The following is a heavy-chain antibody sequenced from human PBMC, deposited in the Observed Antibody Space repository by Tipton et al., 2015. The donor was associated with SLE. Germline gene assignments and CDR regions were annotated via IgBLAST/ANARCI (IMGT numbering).Heavy chain of an antibody. J-gene: IGHJ2*01. D-gene: IGHD5-12*01. CDR3: ARGSDGGYVRYFDV. CDR2: IYSSGDR. V-gene: IGHV4-4*07. CDR1: GGSISNHH. Sequence: TLSLTCNVSGGSISNHHWSWIRQSAGRGLEWIGRIYSSGDRDYNPSLRSRVTMSIDASQNRVSLRLKSVSAADTAVYYCARGSDGGYVRYFDVWGPGTLVTVSS.